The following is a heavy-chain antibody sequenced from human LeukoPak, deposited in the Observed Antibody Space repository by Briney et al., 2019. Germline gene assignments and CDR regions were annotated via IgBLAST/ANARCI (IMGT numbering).Heavy chain of an antibody. CDR3: ARGRYYDCWRGYGSWFDP. J-gene: IGHJ5*02. D-gene: IGHD3-3*01. CDR1: GYTFTGYY. Sequence: ASVKISCKAFGYTFTGYYMHWVRQAPGQGLEWMGWINPNSGGTNYAQKFQGRVTMTRNTSIRTAHKELSMLRSDDTAVYYCARGRYYDCWRGYGSWFDPWGQGTLVTVSS. V-gene: IGHV1-2*02. CDR2: INPNSGGT.